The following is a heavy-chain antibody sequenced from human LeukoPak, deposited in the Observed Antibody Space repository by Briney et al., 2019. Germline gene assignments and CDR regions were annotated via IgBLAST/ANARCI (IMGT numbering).Heavy chain of an antibody. D-gene: IGHD1-20*01. V-gene: IGHV3-23*01. CDR3: AKDETLSGINYFAY. CDR2: ITGSGTGA. CDR1: GFSFSTYA. J-gene: IGHJ4*02. Sequence: GGSLRLSCAVSGFSFSTYAMSWVRQAPGEGLEWVSGITGSGTGAHYADSVKGRFTISRDNSRNTLYLEMSNLRAEDTAIYYCAKDETLSGINYFAYWGQGTLVTVSS.